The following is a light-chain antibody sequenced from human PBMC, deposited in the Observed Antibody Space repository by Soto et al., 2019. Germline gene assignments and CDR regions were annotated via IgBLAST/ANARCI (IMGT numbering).Light chain of an antibody. CDR2: AAS. Sequence: DIQMTQSPSSLSAFVGDRVTITCRASQSISTFFNWYQQKPGTAPKLLIYAASRLKSGVASRFSGSGSGTIFTLTISRLQPEDFATYYCQQSYSPPYTFGQGTKLEIK. V-gene: IGKV1-39*01. J-gene: IGKJ2*01. CDR1: QSISTF. CDR3: QQSYSPPYT.